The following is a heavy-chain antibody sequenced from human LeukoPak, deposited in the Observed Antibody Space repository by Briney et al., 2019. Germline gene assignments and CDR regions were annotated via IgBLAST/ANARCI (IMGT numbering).Heavy chain of an antibody. CDR2: IRYDGSNK. Sequence: GGSLRLSCAASGFTFSSYDMHWVRQTPGKGLEWVAYIRYDGSNKYYADSVKGRFTISRDNSKNTLYLQMNSLRAEDTAVYYYAKDALDILTGYYWYAFDIWGQGTMVTVSS. CDR1: GFTFSSYD. V-gene: IGHV3-30*02. D-gene: IGHD3-9*01. CDR3: AKDALDILTGYYWYAFDI. J-gene: IGHJ3*02.